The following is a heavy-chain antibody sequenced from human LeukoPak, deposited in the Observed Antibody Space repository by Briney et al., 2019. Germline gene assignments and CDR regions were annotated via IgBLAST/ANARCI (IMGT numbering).Heavy chain of an antibody. J-gene: IGHJ4*02. CDR2: IRSKAYGGTT. Sequence: SLRLSCTASGFTFGDYAMSWVRQAPGKGLEWVGFIRSKAYGGTTEYAASVKGRFTISRDDSKSIAYLQMNSLKTEDTAVYYCTRDLGTVTTDYFDYWGQGTLVTVSS. CDR3: TRDLGTVTTDYFDY. D-gene: IGHD4-17*01. V-gene: IGHV3-49*04. CDR1: GFTFGDYA.